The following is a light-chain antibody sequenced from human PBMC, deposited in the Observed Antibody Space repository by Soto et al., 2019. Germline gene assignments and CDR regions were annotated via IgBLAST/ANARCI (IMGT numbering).Light chain of an antibody. CDR2: EVS. J-gene: IGLJ2*01. Sequence: QSVLTQPASVSGSPGQSITISCSGTSSDVGAYDFVSWYQQHPGKVPKLMIFEVSHRPSGVSHRFSGSKSGNMASLTISGLQAEDEADYYCSAYTTRSALVVFGGGTKLTVL. CDR1: SSDVGAYDF. V-gene: IGLV2-14*01. CDR3: SAYTTRSALVV.